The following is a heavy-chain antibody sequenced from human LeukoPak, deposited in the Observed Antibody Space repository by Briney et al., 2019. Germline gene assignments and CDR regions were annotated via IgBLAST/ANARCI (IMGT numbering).Heavy chain of an antibody. D-gene: IGHD1-26*01. V-gene: IGHV3-23*01. Sequence: GGSLRLSCAASGFTFSDYSMSWVRQAPGKGLEWVSAISGSGGSTYYADSVKGRFTISRDNSKNALYLQMNSLRAEDTAVYYCARNNGSGSYQTGSFQHWGQGTLVTVSS. CDR3: ARNNGSGSYQTGSFQH. CDR1: GFTFSDYS. CDR2: ISGSGGST. J-gene: IGHJ1*01.